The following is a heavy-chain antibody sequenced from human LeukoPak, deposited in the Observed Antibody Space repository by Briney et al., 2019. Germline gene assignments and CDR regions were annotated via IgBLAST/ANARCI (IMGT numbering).Heavy chain of an antibody. CDR2: IYYSGST. CDR1: GGSISSGGYY. V-gene: IGHV4-31*03. Sequence: SETLSLTCTVSGGSISSGGYYWSWIRQHPGKGLEWIGYIYYSGSTYYNPSLKSRVTISVDTSKNQFSLTLSSVTAADTAVSYCASALIAVAGTPLAYWGQGTLVTVSS. J-gene: IGHJ4*02. CDR3: ASALIAVAGTPLAY. D-gene: IGHD6-19*01.